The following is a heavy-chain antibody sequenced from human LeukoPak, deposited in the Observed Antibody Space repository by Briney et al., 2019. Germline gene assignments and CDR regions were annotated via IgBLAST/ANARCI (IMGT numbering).Heavy chain of an antibody. J-gene: IGHJ5*01. V-gene: IGHV3-48*01. CDR2: IGTDSSTI. Sequence: GGSLRLSCAASGFTFSSYSMNWVRQAPGKGLEWLSYIGTDSSTIYYAESVKGRFTISRDNAKNSLYLQMNSLRAEDTAVYYCARGPPLFDPWGQGTVVTVSS. CDR1: GFTFSSYS. CDR3: ARGPPLFDP.